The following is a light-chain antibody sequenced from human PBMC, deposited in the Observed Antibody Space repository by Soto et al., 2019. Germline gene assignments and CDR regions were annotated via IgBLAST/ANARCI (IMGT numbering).Light chain of an antibody. CDR1: QSVSNNY. CDR2: GAS. CDR3: QHYGSSLWT. V-gene: IGKV3-20*01. Sequence: EIVLTQSPGTLSLSPGERATLSCRASQSVSNNYLAWYQQKPGQAPRLLIYGASNRATGIPDRFSGSGSGTDFTLTISRLEPEDFAVYYCQHYGSSLWTFGQGTKVDI. J-gene: IGKJ1*01.